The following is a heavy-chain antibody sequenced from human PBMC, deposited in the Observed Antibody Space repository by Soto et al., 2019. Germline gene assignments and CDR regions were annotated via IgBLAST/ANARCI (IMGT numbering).Heavy chain of an antibody. V-gene: IGHV5-51*01. CDR3: ASAYYYYSSGYYIYLGLVV. Sequence: GESLKISCKGSGYSFTSYWIGWVRQMPGKGLEWMGIIYPGDSDTRYSPSFQGQVTISADKSISTAYLQWSSLKASDTAMYYCASAYYYYSSGYYIYLGLVVWGQGTTVTVS. CDR1: GYSFTSYW. CDR2: IYPGDSDT. J-gene: IGHJ6*02. D-gene: IGHD3-22*01.